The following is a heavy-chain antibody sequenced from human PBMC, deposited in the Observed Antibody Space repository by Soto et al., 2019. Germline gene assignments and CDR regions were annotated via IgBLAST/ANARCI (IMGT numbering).Heavy chain of an antibody. J-gene: IGHJ6*03. V-gene: IGHV3-64*01. Sequence: PGGSLRLSCAASGFPFSSYAMHWVRQAPGKGLEYVSAISSNGGSTYYANSVKGRFTISRDNSKNTLYLQMGSLRAEDMAVYYCARGRAYYDFWSGGDGYYYMDVWGKGTTVTVSS. CDR3: ARGRAYYDFWSGGDGYYYMDV. CDR2: ISSNGGST. CDR1: GFPFSSYA. D-gene: IGHD3-3*01.